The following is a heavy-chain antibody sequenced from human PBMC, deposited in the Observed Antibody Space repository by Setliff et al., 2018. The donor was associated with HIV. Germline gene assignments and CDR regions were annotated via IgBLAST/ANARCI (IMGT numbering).Heavy chain of an antibody. J-gene: IGHJ4*02. Sequence: PGGSLRLSCAASGFTFSSYAMHWVRQAPGKGLEWVAVISYDGSNKYYADSVKGRFTISRDTSKNSLFLEMTSLRGEDTAIYYCVRDSYSFYDGTYSYFPLDSWGQGSLVTVSS. CDR1: GFTFSSYA. D-gene: IGHD3-22*01. V-gene: IGHV3-30*04. CDR3: VRDSYSFYDGTYSYFPLDS. CDR2: ISYDGSNK.